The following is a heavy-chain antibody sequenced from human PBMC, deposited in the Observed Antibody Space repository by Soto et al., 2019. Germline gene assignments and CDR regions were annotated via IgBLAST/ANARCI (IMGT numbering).Heavy chain of an antibody. CDR2: INHSGST. CDR3: ARGGIAAGGHYYYYGMDV. Sequence: SETLSLTCAVYGGSFSGYYWSWIRQPPGKGLEWIGEINHSGSTNYNPSLKSRVTISVDTSKNQFSLKLSSVTAADTAVYYCARGGIAAGGHYYYYGMDVWGQGTTVTVSS. CDR1: GGSFSGYY. V-gene: IGHV4-34*01. J-gene: IGHJ6*02. D-gene: IGHD6-13*01.